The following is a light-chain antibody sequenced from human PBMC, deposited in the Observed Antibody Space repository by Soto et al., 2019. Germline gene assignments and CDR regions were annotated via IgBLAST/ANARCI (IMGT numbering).Light chain of an antibody. Sequence: QSVLTQPPSASGTPGQRVTISCYGSSSNMGSNTVHWFQQFPGTAPRLLISTNDQRPSGVPDRFIGSNSGTSASLAISGLQFEDEADYYCAVWDDRLHDHVFGTGTKVTVL. V-gene: IGLV1-44*01. J-gene: IGLJ1*01. CDR2: TND. CDR1: SSNMGSNT. CDR3: AVWDDRLHDHV.